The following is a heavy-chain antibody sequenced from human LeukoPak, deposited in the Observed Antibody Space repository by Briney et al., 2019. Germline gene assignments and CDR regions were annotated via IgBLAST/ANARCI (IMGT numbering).Heavy chain of an antibody. J-gene: IGHJ3*02. CDR1: GFTFSSYG. V-gene: IGHV3-30*18. D-gene: IGHD3-22*01. CDR2: ISYDGSNK. CDR3: AKTLFSYYYDSSGYFRWAFDI. Sequence: GRSLRLSCAASGFTFSSYGMHWVRQAPGKGLEWVAVISYDGSNKYYADSVKGRFTISRDNSKNTLYLQMNSLRAEDTAVYYCAKTLFSYYYDSSGYFRWAFDIWGQGTMVTVSS.